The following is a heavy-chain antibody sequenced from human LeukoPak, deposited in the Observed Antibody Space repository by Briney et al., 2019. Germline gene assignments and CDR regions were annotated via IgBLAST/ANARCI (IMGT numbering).Heavy chain of an antibody. CDR2: ISDSGAFT. CDR1: GLTFSTDA. D-gene: IGHD3-22*01. J-gene: IGHJ4*02. V-gene: IGHV3-23*01. CDR3: ARDSHDSSGYYYDY. Sequence: GGSLRLSCAASGLTFSTDAMTWVRQAPGQGLQWVSVISDSGAFTSYADSVKGRFTISRDNAKNSLYLQMNSLRAEDTAVYYCARDSHDSSGYYYDYWGQGTLVTVSS.